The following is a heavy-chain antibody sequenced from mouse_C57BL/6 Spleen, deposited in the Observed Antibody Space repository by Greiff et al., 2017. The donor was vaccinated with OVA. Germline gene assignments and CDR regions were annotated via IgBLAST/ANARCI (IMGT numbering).Heavy chain of an antibody. CDR1: GFTFSSYG. J-gene: IGHJ4*01. V-gene: IGHV5-6*01. Sequence: EVQLVESGGDLVKPGGSLKLSCAASGFTFSSYGMSWVRQTPDQRLEWVATISSGGSYTYYPDSVKGRFTISRDNAKNTLYLQMSSLKSEDTAMYYCAGMGDYWGQGTSVTVSS. CDR2: ISSGGSYT. D-gene: IGHD2-10*02. CDR3: AGMGDY.